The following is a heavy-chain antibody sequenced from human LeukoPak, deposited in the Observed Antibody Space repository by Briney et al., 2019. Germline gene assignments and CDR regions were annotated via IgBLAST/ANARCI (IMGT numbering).Heavy chain of an antibody. D-gene: IGHD3-22*01. Sequence: GGSLRLSCTVSGFTVSSNSMSWVRQAPGKGLEWVSFIYSDNTHYSDSVKGRFTISRDNSKNTLYLQMNSLRAEDTAVYFCARAVRGYYFDYWGQGTLVTVSS. CDR2: IYSDNT. CDR3: ARAVRGYYFDY. J-gene: IGHJ4*02. V-gene: IGHV3-53*01. CDR1: GFTVSSNS.